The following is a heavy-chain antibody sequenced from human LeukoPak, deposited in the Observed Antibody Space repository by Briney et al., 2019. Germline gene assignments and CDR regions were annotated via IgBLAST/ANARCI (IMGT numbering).Heavy chain of an antibody. CDR1: GGSFSGYY. V-gene: IGHV4-34*01. J-gene: IGHJ4*02. D-gene: IGHD6-6*01. CDR2: ISHSGST. Sequence: KPSETLSLTCAVYGGSFSGYYWSWIRQPPGKGLEWIGEISHSGSTNYNPSLKSRVTISVDTSKNQFSLKLSSVTAADTAVYYCARATRGRKSRIAAPQRTFDYWGQGTLVTVSS. CDR3: ARATRGRKSRIAAPQRTFDY.